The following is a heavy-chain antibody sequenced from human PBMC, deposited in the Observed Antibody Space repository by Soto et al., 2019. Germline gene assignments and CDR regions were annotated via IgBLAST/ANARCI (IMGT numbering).Heavy chain of an antibody. CDR3: ARPTRYYYDSSGQSAWFDP. D-gene: IGHD3-22*01. CDR2: IIPIFGTP. CDR1: GGTFSSYA. V-gene: IGHV1-69*12. Sequence: QVQLVQSGAEVKKPGSSVKVSCKASGGTFSSYAISWVRQAPGQGLEWMGGIIPIFGTPNYAQKFQGRVTITADESTSTAYMELSSLRCEDTAVYYCARPTRYYYDSSGQSAWFDPWCQGTLVTVSS. J-gene: IGHJ5*02.